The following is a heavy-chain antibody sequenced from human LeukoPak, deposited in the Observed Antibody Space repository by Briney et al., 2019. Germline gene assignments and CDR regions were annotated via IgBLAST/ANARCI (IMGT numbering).Heavy chain of an antibody. V-gene: IGHV3-30-3*01. D-gene: IGHD3-9*01. CDR2: ISYDGSNK. Sequence: GGSLRLSCAASGFTFSSYAMHWVRQAPGKGLEWVAVISYDGSNKYYADSVKGRFTISRDNSKNTLYLRMNSLRAEDTAVYYCAGDRTSISNTGRTYYYYGMDVWGQGTTVTVSS. J-gene: IGHJ6*02. CDR1: GFTFSSYA. CDR3: AGDRTSISNTGRTYYYYGMDV.